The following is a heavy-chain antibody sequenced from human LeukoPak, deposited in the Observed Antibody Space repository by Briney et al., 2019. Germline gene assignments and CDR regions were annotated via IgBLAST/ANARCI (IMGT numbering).Heavy chain of an antibody. Sequence: GASVKVSCKASGYTFTSSDINWVRQAPGQGLEWMGWMNANNGNTGYAQMFQGRVTMTRNTSINTAYMELSSLRSEDTAVYYCATLKHYYDSGGYYYRFDYWGQGTLVTVSS. CDR3: ATLKHYYDSGGYYYRFDY. CDR1: GYTFTSSD. V-gene: IGHV1-8*01. CDR2: MNANNGNT. D-gene: IGHD3-22*01. J-gene: IGHJ4*02.